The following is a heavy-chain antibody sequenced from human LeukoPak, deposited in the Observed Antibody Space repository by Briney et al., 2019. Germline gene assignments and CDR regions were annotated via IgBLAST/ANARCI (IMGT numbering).Heavy chain of an antibody. D-gene: IGHD3-10*01. V-gene: IGHV1-69*05. CDR3: ARVSYGSGSYWEQIYAFDI. Sequence: SVKVSCKASGGTFSSYAISWVRQAPGQGLEWMGRIIPIFGTANYAQKFQGRVTITTDESASTAYMELSSLRSEDTAVYYCARVSYGSGSYWEQIYAFDIWGQGTMVTVSS. CDR2: IIPIFGTA. J-gene: IGHJ3*02. CDR1: GGTFSSYA.